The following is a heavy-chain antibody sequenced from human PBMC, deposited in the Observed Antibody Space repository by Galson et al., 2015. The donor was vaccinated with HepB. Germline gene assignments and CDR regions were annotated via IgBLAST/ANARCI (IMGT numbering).Heavy chain of an antibody. V-gene: IGHV3-21*01. CDR1: GFTFSSYS. CDR2: ISSSSSYI. CDR3: ARGPNPREGGYNPRGFDAFDI. D-gene: IGHD5-24*01. Sequence: SLRLSCAASGFTFSSYSMNWVRQAPGKGLEWVSSISSSSSYIYYADSVKGRFTISRDNAKNSLYLQMNSLRAEDTAVYYCARGPNPREGGYNPRGFDAFDIWGQGTMVTVSS. J-gene: IGHJ3*02.